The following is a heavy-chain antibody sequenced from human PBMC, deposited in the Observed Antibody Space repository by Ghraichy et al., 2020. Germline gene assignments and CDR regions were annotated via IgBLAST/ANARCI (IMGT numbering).Heavy chain of an antibody. V-gene: IGHV3-23*01. CDR2: LSISGDST. J-gene: IGHJ4*02. Sequence: GGSLRLSCAASGFTFSNYAMSWVRQAPGKGLEWVSALSISGDSTYYAGSVKGRFAISRDNSQNTLYLQMNSLRAEDTAVYYCAKDRSPGYSYGRAFDYWGQGILITVSS. CDR3: AKDRSPGYSYGRAFDY. CDR1: GFTFSNYA. D-gene: IGHD5-18*01.